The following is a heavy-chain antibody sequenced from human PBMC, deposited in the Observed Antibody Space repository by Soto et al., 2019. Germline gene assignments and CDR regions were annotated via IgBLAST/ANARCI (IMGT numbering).Heavy chain of an antibody. CDR3: ASPEVITPVQAFDI. Sequence: ASVKVSCKASGYTFTRYTMNWVRQAPGQRLEWMGWINPDNGNTKSSQKFQDRVIITRDTSASTAYMELSSLRSEDTAVYYCASPEVITPVQAFDIWGQGTMVTVSS. V-gene: IGHV1-3*01. CDR1: GYTFTRYT. D-gene: IGHD3-22*01. CDR2: INPDNGNT. J-gene: IGHJ3*02.